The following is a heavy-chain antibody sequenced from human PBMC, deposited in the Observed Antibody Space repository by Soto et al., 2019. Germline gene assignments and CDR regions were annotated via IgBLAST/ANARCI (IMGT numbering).Heavy chain of an antibody. J-gene: IGHJ6*04. CDR2: IYYSGST. Sequence: SETLSLTCTVSGGSISSYYWSWIRQPPGKGLEWIGYIYYSGSTNYNPSLKSRVTISVDTSKNQFSLKLSSVTAADTAVYYCARQTGSDARMDVWGKGTTVTVSS. CDR1: GGSISSYY. V-gene: IGHV4-59*08. CDR3: ARQTGSDARMDV. D-gene: IGHD7-27*01.